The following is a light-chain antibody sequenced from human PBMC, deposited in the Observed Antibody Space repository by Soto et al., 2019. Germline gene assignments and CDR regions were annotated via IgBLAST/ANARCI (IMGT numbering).Light chain of an antibody. Sequence: DIQMTQSPSSLSASVGDRVTITCQASQDISNYLNWYQQKPGKAPKLLIYDASNLETRVPSRFSGSGSWTDFTFTICSLQPEDIATYYCQQYDNLPLTFGGGTKVDIK. J-gene: IGKJ4*01. CDR3: QQYDNLPLT. CDR2: DAS. CDR1: QDISNY. V-gene: IGKV1-33*01.